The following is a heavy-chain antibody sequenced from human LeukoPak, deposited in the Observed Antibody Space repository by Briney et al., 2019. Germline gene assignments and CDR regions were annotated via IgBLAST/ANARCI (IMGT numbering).Heavy chain of an antibody. J-gene: IGHJ4*02. CDR2: IYYSGNT. Sequence: SETLSLTCTVSGGSISSYYWSWIRQPPGKGLEWIGYIYYSGNTNYNPSLKSRVTMSVDTSKNQFSLKLGSVTTADTAVYYCARDIVGVTRAFGYWGQGTLATVSS. CDR3: ARDIVGVTRAFGY. V-gene: IGHV4-59*01. D-gene: IGHD1-26*01. CDR1: GGSISSYY.